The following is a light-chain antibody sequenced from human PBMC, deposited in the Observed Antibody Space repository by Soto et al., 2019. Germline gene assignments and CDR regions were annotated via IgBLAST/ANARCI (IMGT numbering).Light chain of an antibody. V-gene: IGKV1-33*01. CDR1: HDINNY. CDR2: DAS. Sequence: DIQMTQSPPSLSASVGDRITIACQASHDINNYLSWFQQKPGKAPRLLIYDASNLEAGVPSRFSGSGSGTDFTFTINSLQPEDIATYFCQQYDDLPYTFGQGTNLEIK. CDR3: QQYDDLPYT. J-gene: IGKJ2*01.